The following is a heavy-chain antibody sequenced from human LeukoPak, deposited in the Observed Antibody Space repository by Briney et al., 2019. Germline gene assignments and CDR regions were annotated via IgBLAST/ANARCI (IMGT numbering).Heavy chain of an antibody. V-gene: IGHV4-59*01. CDR3: ASLYYYDSSGYNYYFDY. D-gene: IGHD3-22*01. CDR2: IYYSGST. CDR1: GVSISSYY. J-gene: IGHJ4*02. Sequence: SETLSLTCSVSGVSISSYYWSWIRQPPGKGLEWIGYIYYSGSTNYNPSLKSRVTISVDTSKNQFSLKLSSVTAADTAVYYCASLYYYDSSGYNYYFDYWGQGTLVTVSS.